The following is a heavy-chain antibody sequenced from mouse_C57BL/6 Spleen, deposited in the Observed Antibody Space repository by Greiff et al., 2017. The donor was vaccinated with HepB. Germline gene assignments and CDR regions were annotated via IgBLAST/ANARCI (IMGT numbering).Heavy chain of an antibody. CDR3: ARYWDGYLFDY. CDR2: IYPGSGST. V-gene: IGHV1-55*01. J-gene: IGHJ2*01. D-gene: IGHD2-3*01. CDR1: GYTFTSYW. Sequence: QVQLQQPGAELVKPGASVKMSCKASGYTFTSYWITWVKQRPGQGLEWIGDIYPGSGSTNYNEKFKSKATLTVYTSSITAYMQLSSLTSEDSAVYYCARYWDGYLFDYWGQGTTLTVSS.